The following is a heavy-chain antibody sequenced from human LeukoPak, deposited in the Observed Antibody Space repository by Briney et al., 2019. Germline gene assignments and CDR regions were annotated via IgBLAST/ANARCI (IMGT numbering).Heavy chain of an antibody. CDR3: TRYIYCSGGSCSYYFDY. CDR2: IRRKVSGATT. V-gene: IGHV3-49*04. J-gene: IGHJ4*02. CDR1: GFTFGDYA. D-gene: IGHD2-15*01. Sequence: GSLRLSCTVSGFTFGDYAMGWVRQAPGKGLEWVGLIRRKVSGATTEYAASVKGRFTISRDDFKSIDYLQMINLKTEDTAMYYCTRYIYCSGGSCSYYFDYWGQGTLVTVSS.